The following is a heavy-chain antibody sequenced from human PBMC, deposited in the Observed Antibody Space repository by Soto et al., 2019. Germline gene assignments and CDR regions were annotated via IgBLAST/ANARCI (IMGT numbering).Heavy chain of an antibody. CDR1: GYSFSGHY. Sequence: ASVKVSCKASGYSFSGHYMHWVRQAPGQGLEWVGWINPNSGGTNYAEDFQGRITMTRDTSISTAYMELSSLRSDDTALYYCARGGFWSNYYTSPPDYRGQGTLVTLSS. J-gene: IGHJ4*02. CDR3: ARGGFWSNYYTSPPDY. V-gene: IGHV1-2*02. D-gene: IGHD3-3*01. CDR2: INPNSGGT.